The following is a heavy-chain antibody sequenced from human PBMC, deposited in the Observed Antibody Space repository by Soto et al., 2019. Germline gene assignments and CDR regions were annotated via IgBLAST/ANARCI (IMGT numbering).Heavy chain of an antibody. Sequence: GGSLRLSCAASGFTFSSYGMHWVRQAPGKGLEWVAVIWYDGSNKYYADSVKGRFTISRDNSKNTLYLQMNSLRAEDTAVYYCAREGTDIVVVPAARILDYWGQGTLVTVSS. CDR3: AREGTDIVVVPAARILDY. CDR1: GFTFSSYG. D-gene: IGHD2-2*01. J-gene: IGHJ4*02. V-gene: IGHV3-33*01. CDR2: IWYDGSNK.